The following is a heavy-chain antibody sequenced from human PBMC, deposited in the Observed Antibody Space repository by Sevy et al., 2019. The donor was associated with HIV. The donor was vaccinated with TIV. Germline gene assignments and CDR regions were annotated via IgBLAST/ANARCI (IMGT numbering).Heavy chain of an antibody. J-gene: IGHJ6*02. V-gene: IGHV4-31*03. CDR2: IYYSGST. Sequence: SETLPLTCTVSGGSISSGGYYWSWIRQHPGKGLEWIGYIYYSGSTYYNPSLKSRVTISVDTSKNQFSLKLSSVTAADTAVYYCARGSSSSSYYYYYYGMDVWGQGTTVTVSS. CDR1: GGSISSGGYY. CDR3: ARGSSSSSYYYYYYGMDV. D-gene: IGHD6-6*01.